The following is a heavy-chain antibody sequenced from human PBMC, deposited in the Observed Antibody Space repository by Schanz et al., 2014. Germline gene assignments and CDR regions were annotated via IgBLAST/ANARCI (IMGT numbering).Heavy chain of an antibody. J-gene: IGHJ3*01. CDR1: GFTVSSNY. CDR3: ARDEGRDGYNLAFDV. V-gene: IGHV3-53*01. CDR2: VYMSAAST. D-gene: IGHD5-12*01. Sequence: EVQLVESGGGLIQPGGSLRLSCAVSGFTVSSNYMSWVRQAPGKGLEWVSTVYMSAASTRYADSVKGRFIISRDSSKNTLFLQMNSLRPEDTALDFCARDEGRDGYNLAFDVWGQGTLVTVSS.